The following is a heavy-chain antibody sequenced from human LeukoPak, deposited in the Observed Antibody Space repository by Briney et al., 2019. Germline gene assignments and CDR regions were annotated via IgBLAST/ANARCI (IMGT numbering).Heavy chain of an antibody. V-gene: IGHV1-8*01. CDR1: GYTFTSYD. D-gene: IGHD3-22*01. CDR2: MNPNSGNT. Sequence: GASVKVSCKASGYTFTSYDINWVRQATGQGLEWMGWMNPNSGNTGYAQKFQGRVTMTRNTSISTAYMELSSLRSEDTAVYYCARGHNYYDSSGYYWGVYYYYMDVWGKGTTVTISS. J-gene: IGHJ6*03. CDR3: ARGHNYYDSSGYYWGVYYYYMDV.